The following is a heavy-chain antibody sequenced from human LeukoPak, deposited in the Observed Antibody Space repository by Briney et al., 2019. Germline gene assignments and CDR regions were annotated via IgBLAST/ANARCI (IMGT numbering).Heavy chain of an antibody. CDR1: GDSVSSNSVA. CDR2: TNYRSNWKN. D-gene: IGHD3-22*01. Sequence: SQTLSLTCTISGDSVSSNSVAWNWIRQSPSRGLEWLGRTNYRSNWKNDYAVSVKSRIAVNPDTSKNQFSLQLNSVTPEDTAVYYCARESNYYNSRGYYYFDYWGQGTLVTVSS. CDR3: ARESNYYNSRGYYYFDY. J-gene: IGHJ4*02. V-gene: IGHV6-1*01.